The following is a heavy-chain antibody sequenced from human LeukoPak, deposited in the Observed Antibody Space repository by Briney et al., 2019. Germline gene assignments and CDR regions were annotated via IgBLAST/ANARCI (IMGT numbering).Heavy chain of an antibody. D-gene: IGHD2-2*01. CDR3: ARGGYCSSTSCYLVGNWFDP. CDR1: GGSISNYY. CDR2: IYYSGST. V-gene: IGHV4-59*01. J-gene: IGHJ5*02. Sequence: SETLSLTCTVSGGSISNYYWSWIRQPPGKGLEWIGYIYYSGSTNYNPSLKSRVTMSVDTSKNQFSLKLSSVTAADTAVYYCARGGYCSSTSCYLVGNWFDPWGQGTLVTVSS.